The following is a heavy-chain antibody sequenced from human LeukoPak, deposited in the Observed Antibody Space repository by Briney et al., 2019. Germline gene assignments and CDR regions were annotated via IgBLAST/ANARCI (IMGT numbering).Heavy chain of an antibody. CDR1: GGSFTTHY. J-gene: IGHJ3*01. Sequence: SETLSLTCTVSGGSFTTHYWSWIRQPPGKGLELIGYISYIGSTNYNPSLKSRVTISIDTSKNEVSLMLTSVTAADTAVYYCASDSISINAFDAWGQGKMVTVSS. CDR2: ISYIGST. V-gene: IGHV4-59*11. D-gene: IGHD3-10*01. CDR3: ASDSISINAFDA.